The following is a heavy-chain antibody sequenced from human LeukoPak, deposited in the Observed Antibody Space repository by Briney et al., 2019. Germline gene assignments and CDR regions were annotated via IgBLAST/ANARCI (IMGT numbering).Heavy chain of an antibody. CDR1: GGTFSSYA. Sequence: SMKVSCKASGGTFSSYAISWVRQAPGQGLEWMGGIIPIFGTANYAQKFQGRVTITADESTSTAYMELSSLRSEDTAVYYCARGWGSGSYYFDYWGQGTLVTVSS. D-gene: IGHD3-10*01. V-gene: IGHV1-69*13. CDR2: IIPIFGTA. CDR3: ARGWGSGSYYFDY. J-gene: IGHJ4*02.